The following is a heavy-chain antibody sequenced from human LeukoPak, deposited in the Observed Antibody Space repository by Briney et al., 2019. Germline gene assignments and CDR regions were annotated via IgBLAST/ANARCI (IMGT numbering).Heavy chain of an antibody. CDR1: GGSFSGYY. J-gene: IGHJ4*02. Sequence: SETLSLTCAVYGGSFSGYYWSWIRQPPGKGLEWIGEINHSGSTNYNPSLKSRVTISVDTSKNQFSLELSSVTAADTAVYYCARPYPENDSTSCPFDYWGQGTLVTVSS. D-gene: IGHD2-2*01. V-gene: IGHV4-34*01. CDR2: INHSGST. CDR3: ARPYPENDSTSCPFDY.